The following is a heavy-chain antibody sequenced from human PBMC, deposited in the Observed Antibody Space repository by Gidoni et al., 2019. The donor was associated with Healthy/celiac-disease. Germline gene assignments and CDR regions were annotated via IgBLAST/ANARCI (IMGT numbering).Heavy chain of an antibody. V-gene: IGHV1-3*01. D-gene: IGHD3-9*01. J-gene: IGHJ4*02. CDR3: ASVSRLRYFDWLLSPFDY. Sequence: INAGNGNTKYSQKFQGRVTITRDTSASTAYMELSSLRSEDTAVYYCASVSRLRYFDWLLSPFDYWGQGTLVTVSS. CDR2: INAGNGNT.